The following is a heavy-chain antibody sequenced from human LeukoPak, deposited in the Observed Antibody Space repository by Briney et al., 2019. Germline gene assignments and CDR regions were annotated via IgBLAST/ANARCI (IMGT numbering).Heavy chain of an antibody. CDR3: ARETTVTTSGYYFDY. D-gene: IGHD4-17*01. CDR2: IIPILGIA. Sequence: SVKVSCKASGGTFSSYAISWVRQAPRQGLEWMGRIIPILGIANYAQKFQGRVTITADKSTSTAYMELSSLRSEDTAVYYCARETTVTTSGYYFDYWGQGTLVTVSS. V-gene: IGHV1-69*04. J-gene: IGHJ4*02. CDR1: GGTFSSYA.